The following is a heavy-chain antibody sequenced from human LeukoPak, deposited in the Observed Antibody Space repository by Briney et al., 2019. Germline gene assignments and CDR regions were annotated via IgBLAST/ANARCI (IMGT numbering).Heavy chain of an antibody. D-gene: IGHD3-10*01. J-gene: IGHJ4*02. V-gene: IGHV3-30*02. CDR1: GFTFSSYG. CDR3: AKDYYYASGSHPQVDY. Sequence: PGGSLRLSCAASGFTFSSYGMHWVRQAPGKGLEWVAFIRYDGSNKYYADSVKGRFTISRDNSKNTLYLQMNSLRAEDTAVYYCAKDYYYASGSHPQVDYWGQGTLVTVSS. CDR2: IRYDGSNK.